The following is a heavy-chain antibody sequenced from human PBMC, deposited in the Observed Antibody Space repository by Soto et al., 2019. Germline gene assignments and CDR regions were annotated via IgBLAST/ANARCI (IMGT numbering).Heavy chain of an antibody. Sequence: QVQLVESGGGLVKPGGSLRLSCAASGFTFSDYYMSWIRQAPGKGLEWVSYISSSGSTIYYADSVKGRFTNSRDNAKNSLYLQMNSLSAEDTAVYYCARVAAAGDYYYYYYMDVWGKGTTVTVSS. V-gene: IGHV3-11*01. D-gene: IGHD6-13*01. CDR1: GFTFSDYY. CDR3: ARVAAAGDYYYYYYMDV. CDR2: ISSSGSTI. J-gene: IGHJ6*03.